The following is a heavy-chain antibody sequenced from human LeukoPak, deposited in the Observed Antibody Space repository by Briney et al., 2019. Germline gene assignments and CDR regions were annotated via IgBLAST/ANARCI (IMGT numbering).Heavy chain of an antibody. CDR2: ISGSAGSA. J-gene: IGHJ6*03. Sequence: TGGSLRLSCAASGFTFSSYAMRWVRQAPGKGLQWVSTISGSAGSAYYADSVRGRFTISRDNSKNTLSLQMNSLRAEDTAIYYCAKAFGNSDDYYYYMDVWGKGTTVTVSS. CDR1: GFTFSSYA. V-gene: IGHV3-23*01. CDR3: AKAFGNSDDYYYYMDV. D-gene: IGHD4-23*01.